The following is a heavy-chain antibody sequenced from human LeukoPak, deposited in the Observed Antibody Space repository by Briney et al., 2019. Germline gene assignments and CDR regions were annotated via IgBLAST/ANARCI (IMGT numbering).Heavy chain of an antibody. D-gene: IGHD2-21*02. CDR1: GFTFSSYA. V-gene: IGHV3-30-3*01. J-gene: IGHJ6*02. CDR2: ISYDGSNK. CDR3: AREYIVVVTAGEDYYYGMDV. Sequence: PGRSLRLSCAAPGFTFSSYAMHWVRQAPGKGLEWVAVISYDGSNKYYADSVKGRFTISRDNSKNTLYLQMNSLRAEDTAVYYCAREYIVVVTAGEDYYYGMDVWGQGTTVTVSS.